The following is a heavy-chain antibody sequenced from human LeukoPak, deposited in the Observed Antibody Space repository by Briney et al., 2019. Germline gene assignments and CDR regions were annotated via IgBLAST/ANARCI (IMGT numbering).Heavy chain of an antibody. J-gene: IGHJ3*02. V-gene: IGHV4-30-2*01. CDR3: ARGGTAFDI. CDR2: IYHSGST. Sequence: SETLSLTCAVSGGSISSGHSSWNWFRQPPGKGLEWIGYIYHSGSTYYNPSLKSRVAISVDKSKNQFSLKLRSVTAADTALCYCARGGTAFDIWGQGTMVTVSS. D-gene: IGHD1-26*01. CDR1: GGSISSGHSS.